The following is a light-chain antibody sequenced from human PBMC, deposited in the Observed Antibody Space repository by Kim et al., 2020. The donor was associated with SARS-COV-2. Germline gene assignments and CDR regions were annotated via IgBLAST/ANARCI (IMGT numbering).Light chain of an antibody. J-gene: IGKJ5*01. CDR3: QQRSNWPFT. CDR2: DAF. Sequence: SSPGERAPLYCRASRNVNSYVAWNQQKPGQAPRLLIYDAFNRATGIPARFSGSGFGTDFTLTINSLEPEDFAIYYCQQRSNWPFTLGQGTRLEIK. CDR1: RNVNSY. V-gene: IGKV3-11*01.